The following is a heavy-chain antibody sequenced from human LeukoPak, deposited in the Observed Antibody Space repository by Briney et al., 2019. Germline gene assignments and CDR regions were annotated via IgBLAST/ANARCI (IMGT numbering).Heavy chain of an antibody. J-gene: IGHJ4*02. CDR3: SGHYHDTNGFPVWVY. D-gene: IGHD3-22*01. V-gene: IGHV4-39*07. CDR2: IYTSGST. Sequence: SETLSLTCTVSGGSISSSSYYWGWIRQPPGKGLEWIGRIYTSGSTNYNPSLKSRVTMSVDKSKNQFSLNLSSVTAADTAVYYCSGHYHDTNGFPVWVYWGQGTLVTVSS. CDR1: GGSISSSSYY.